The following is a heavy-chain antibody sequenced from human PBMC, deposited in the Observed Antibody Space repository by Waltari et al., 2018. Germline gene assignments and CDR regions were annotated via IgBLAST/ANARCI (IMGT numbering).Heavy chain of an antibody. D-gene: IGHD3-3*01. CDR3: ARGNPFGSGYYYYYYYGMDV. CDR2: INHSGST. J-gene: IGHJ6*02. Sequence: QVQLQQWGAGLLKPSETLSLTCAVYGGSFRGYYWSWIRQPPRKGLEWIGEINHSGSTNYNPSLKSRVTISVDTSKNQFSLKLSSVTAADTAVYYCARGNPFGSGYYYYYYYGMDVWGQGTTVTVSS. V-gene: IGHV4-34*01. CDR1: GGSFRGYY.